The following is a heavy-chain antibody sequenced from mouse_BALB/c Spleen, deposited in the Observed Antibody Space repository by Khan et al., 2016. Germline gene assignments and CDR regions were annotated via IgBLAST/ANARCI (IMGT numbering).Heavy chain of an antibody. CDR2: INPDSRTI. CDR1: GFDFSRFW. V-gene: IGHV4-1*02. Sequence: EVKLLESGGGLVQPGGSLKLSCAASGFDFSRFWMNWVRKAPGKGLEWIGEINPDSRTINYTPSLKDKFIIFRDNAKNTLYMQMSKVRSEDTALYYLLREGMILTPSFAYWGHVTLVTVSA. J-gene: IGHJ3*01. CDR3: LREGMILTPSFAY. D-gene: IGHD2-4*01.